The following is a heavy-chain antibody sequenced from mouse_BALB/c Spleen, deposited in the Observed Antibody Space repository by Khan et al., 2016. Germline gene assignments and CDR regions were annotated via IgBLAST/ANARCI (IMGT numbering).Heavy chain of an antibody. V-gene: IGHV4-1*02. CDR1: GFDFSRYW. J-gene: IGHJ1*01. Sequence: EVQLQESGGGLVQPGGSLKLSCAASGFDFSRYWMSWVRQAPGKGLEWIGEINQDSSTINYTPSLKDKFIISRDNAKNTLYLQSSNVRSEATALYYCASTFWYFDVWGAGTTVTVSS. CDR2: INQDSSTI. CDR3: ASTFWYFDV.